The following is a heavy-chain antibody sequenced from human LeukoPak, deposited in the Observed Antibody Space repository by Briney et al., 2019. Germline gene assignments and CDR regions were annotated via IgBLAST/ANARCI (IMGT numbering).Heavy chain of an antibody. D-gene: IGHD6-13*01. CDR1: GGSFSGYY. J-gene: IGHJ6*03. CDR3: ARQEAAAGTRFYYYYYYMDV. Sequence: TSETLSLTCGVYGGSFSGYYWSWIRQPPGKGLEWIGSIYHNGGTYYNPSLKSRVTISVDTSKNQFSLKLSSVTAADTAVYYCARQEAAAGTRFYYYYYYMDVWGKGTTVTISS. CDR2: IYHNGGT. V-gene: IGHV4-34*01.